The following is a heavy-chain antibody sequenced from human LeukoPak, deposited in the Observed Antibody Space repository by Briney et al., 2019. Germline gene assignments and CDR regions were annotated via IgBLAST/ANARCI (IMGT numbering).Heavy chain of an antibody. CDR2: IRYGGSNK. J-gene: IGHJ6*04. CDR3: SKVGISMIGGV. Sequence: GGSVTLPCVACGFTFSSYCMHWVRQAPAKGREWVEFIRYGGSNKYYPDSAKGRFTISREHAQNPLYLQMNSLRAEDTADDFFSKVGISMIGGVWGKGTTVTISS. D-gene: IGHD3-10*02. CDR1: GFTFSSYC. V-gene: IGHV3-30*02.